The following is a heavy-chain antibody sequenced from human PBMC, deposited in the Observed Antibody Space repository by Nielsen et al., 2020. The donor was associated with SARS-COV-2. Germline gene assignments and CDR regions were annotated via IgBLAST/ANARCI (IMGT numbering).Heavy chain of an antibody. D-gene: IGHD6-19*01. CDR3: ASTGIAVAGTGHAFDI. J-gene: IGHJ3*02. CDR1: GFTFDDYG. Sequence: GESLKISCAASGFTFDDYGMSWVRQAPGKGLEWVSGITWNGGSTGYAESVKGRFTISRDNAKNSLYLQMNSLRAEDTALYYCASTGIAVAGTGHAFDIWGQGTIVTVSS. V-gene: IGHV3-20*04. CDR2: ITWNGGST.